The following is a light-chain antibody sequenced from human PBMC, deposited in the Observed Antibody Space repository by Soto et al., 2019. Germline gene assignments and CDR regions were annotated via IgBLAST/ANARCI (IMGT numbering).Light chain of an antibody. J-gene: IGKJ1*01. CDR1: QSISNY. V-gene: IGKV1-5*01. Sequence: DIQMTQSPSTLSASVGGRVTITCRASQSISNYLAWYQQKPGKAPKLLIYDASTVESGVPSRFSGSGSGTQLTLTISSLQPDDFATYYCQQYNNYSWTFGQGTKVDIK. CDR3: QQYNNYSWT. CDR2: DAS.